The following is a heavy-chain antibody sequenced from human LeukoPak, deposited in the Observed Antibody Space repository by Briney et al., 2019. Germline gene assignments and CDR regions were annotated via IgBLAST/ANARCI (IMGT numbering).Heavy chain of an antibody. D-gene: IGHD3-16*01. CDR3: ARERLDGLGGEDWFDP. J-gene: IGHJ5*02. CDR2: IKQDGSEK. CDR1: GFTFSSYW. Sequence: QTGGSLRLSCAASGFTFSSYWMSWVRQAPGKGLEWVANIKQDGSEKYYVDSVKGRFTISRDNAKNSLYLQMNSLRAEDTAVYYCARERLDGLGGEDWFDPWGQGTLVTVSS. V-gene: IGHV3-7*01.